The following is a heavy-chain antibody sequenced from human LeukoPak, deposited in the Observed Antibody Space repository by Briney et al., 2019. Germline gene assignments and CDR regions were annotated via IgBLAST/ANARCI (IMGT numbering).Heavy chain of an antibody. Sequence: GESLKISCKGSGYSFTSYWIGWVRQMPGKGLEWMGIIYPGDSDTRYSPSFQGKVTISADKSISTAYLQWSSLKASDTAMYYCARNLGRDFWSGYYYYWGQGTLVTVSS. CDR1: GYSFTSYW. CDR2: IYPGDSDT. CDR3: ARNLGRDFWSGYYYY. J-gene: IGHJ4*02. D-gene: IGHD3-3*01. V-gene: IGHV5-51*01.